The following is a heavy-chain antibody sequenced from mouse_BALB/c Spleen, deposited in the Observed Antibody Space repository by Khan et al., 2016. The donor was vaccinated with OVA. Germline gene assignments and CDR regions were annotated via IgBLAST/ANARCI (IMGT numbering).Heavy chain of an antibody. Sequence: VQLKQSGPDLVKPGASVKMSCKASGYSFTGYYMNWVKQSHGKSLECIGRINPNTGNTNYTQKFKGKVVFIVDTSSSTVYMELRSLTSEDSAFYYWARGYDFFAYWGQGTLVTVSA. V-gene: IGHV1-26*01. D-gene: IGHD2-14*01. CDR2: INPNTGNT. CDR1: GYSFTGYY. J-gene: IGHJ3*01. CDR3: ARGYDFFAY.